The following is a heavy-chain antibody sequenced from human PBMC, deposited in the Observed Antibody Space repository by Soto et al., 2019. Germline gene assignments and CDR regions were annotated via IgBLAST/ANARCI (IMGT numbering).Heavy chain of an antibody. D-gene: IGHD5-12*01. CDR3: AEDRGSIVATSYYYYGRDV. CDR1: GYTFTGYY. Sequence: GASVKVSCKASGYTFTGYYMHRVRQAPGQGLEWMGWINPNSGGTNYAQKFQGWVTMTRDTSISTAYMELSRLRSDDTAVNYCAEDRGSIVATSYYYYGRDVWGQGTTVTVSS. V-gene: IGHV1-2*04. CDR2: INPNSGGT. J-gene: IGHJ6*02.